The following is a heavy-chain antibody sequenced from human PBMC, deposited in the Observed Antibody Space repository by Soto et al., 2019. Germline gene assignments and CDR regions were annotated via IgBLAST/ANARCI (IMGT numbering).Heavy chain of an antibody. V-gene: IGHV3-7*01. J-gene: IGHJ4*02. Sequence: GGSLRLSCAASGFTFSSYLMTWVRQAPGKGLEWVGNIKQDGSEKYYVDSVRGRFTMSRDNAKNSLYLQMNSLRAEDTAVYYCARVVGATQMDFDYWGQGTLVTVSS. CDR2: IKQDGSEK. CDR3: ARVVGATQMDFDY. CDR1: GFTFSSYL. D-gene: IGHD1-26*01.